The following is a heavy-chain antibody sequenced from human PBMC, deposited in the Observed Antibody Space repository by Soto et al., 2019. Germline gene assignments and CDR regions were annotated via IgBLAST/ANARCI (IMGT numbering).Heavy chain of an antibody. D-gene: IGHD2-15*01. CDR2: INPNGGST. V-gene: IGHV1-46*01. CDR3: ARDLFAANY. CDR1: GYTFISSY. Sequence: QVQLVQSGAEVKKPGASVKLSCKASGYTFISSYVHWVRQAPGQGLEWVAIINPNGGSTNYAQEFQGRVTVTRDTSTRAVFMELSSLHSDDTAVYYCARDLFAANYWGQGTLVTVSS. J-gene: IGHJ4*02.